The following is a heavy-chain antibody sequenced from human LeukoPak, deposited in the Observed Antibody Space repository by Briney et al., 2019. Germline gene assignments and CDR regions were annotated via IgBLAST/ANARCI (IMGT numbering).Heavy chain of an antibody. CDR1: GYTFTGYY. D-gene: IGHD5-24*01. Sequence: GASVKVSCTPSGYTFTGYYIQWVRQAPRQGLEWMGWINPSSGGTNYAQKFQGRVTMTRDTSISTAYMELSRLRSDDTAVYYCARVGMATINEFDYWGQGTLVTVSS. J-gene: IGHJ4*02. V-gene: IGHV1-2*02. CDR2: INPSSGGT. CDR3: ARVGMATINEFDY.